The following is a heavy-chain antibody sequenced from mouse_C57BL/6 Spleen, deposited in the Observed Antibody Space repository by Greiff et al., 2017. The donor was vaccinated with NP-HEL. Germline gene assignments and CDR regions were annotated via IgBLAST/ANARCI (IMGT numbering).Heavy chain of an antibody. CDR1: GYAFSSSW. V-gene: IGHV1-82*01. CDR3: AREGLRQLRPHFDY. CDR2: IYPGDGDT. D-gene: IGHD3-2*02. Sequence: QVQLQQSGPELVKPGASVKISCKASGYAFSSSWMNWVKQRPGKGLEWIGRIYPGDGDTNYNGKFKGKATLTADKSSSTAYMQLSSLTSEDSAVYFGAREGLRQLRPHFDYWGQGTTLTVSS. J-gene: IGHJ2*01.